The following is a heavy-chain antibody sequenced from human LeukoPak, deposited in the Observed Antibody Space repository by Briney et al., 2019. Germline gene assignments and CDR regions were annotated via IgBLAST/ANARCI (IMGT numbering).Heavy chain of an antibody. J-gene: IGHJ4*02. V-gene: IGHV4-34*01. D-gene: IGHD5-18*01. Sequence: SETLSLTCAVYGGSFSGYYWSWIRQPPGKGLEWIGEINHSGSTNYNPSLKSRVTMSVDTSKNQFSLKLSSVTAADTAVYYCGRLSGYSYGYVDYWGQGTLVTVSS. CDR2: INHSGST. CDR1: GGSFSGYY. CDR3: GRLSGYSYGYVDY.